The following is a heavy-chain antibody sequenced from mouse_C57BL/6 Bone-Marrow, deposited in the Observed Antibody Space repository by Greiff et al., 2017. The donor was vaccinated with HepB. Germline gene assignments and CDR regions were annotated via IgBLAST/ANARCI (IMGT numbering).Heavy chain of an antibody. J-gene: IGHJ3*01. Sequence: QVQLQQSGAELVKPGASVKISCKASGYAFSSYWMNWVKQRPGKGLEWIGQIYPGDGDTNYIGKFKGKATLTADKSSSTAYMQLSSLTSEDSAVYFCARSRWLLRRAWFAYWGQGTLVTVSA. CDR1: GYAFSSYW. D-gene: IGHD2-3*01. V-gene: IGHV1-80*01. CDR2: IYPGDGDT. CDR3: ARSRWLLRRAWFAY.